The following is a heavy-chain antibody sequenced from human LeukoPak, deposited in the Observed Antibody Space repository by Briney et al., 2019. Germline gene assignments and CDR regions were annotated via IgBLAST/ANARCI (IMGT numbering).Heavy chain of an antibody. Sequence: SETLSLTCTVSGGSISSSYWSWIRQPPGKGLECIGYIYYSGSTYYNPSFKSRVAISVDTSKNQFSLKLSSVTAADTAVYYCASPSWGSGSYTNWGQGTLVTVSS. V-gene: IGHV4-59*12. CDR3: ASPSWGSGSYTN. D-gene: IGHD1-26*01. CDR2: IYYSGST. CDR1: GGSISSSY. J-gene: IGHJ4*02.